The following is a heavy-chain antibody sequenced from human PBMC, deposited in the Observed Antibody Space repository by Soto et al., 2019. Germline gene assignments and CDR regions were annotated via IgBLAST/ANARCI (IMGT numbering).Heavy chain of an antibody. CDR2: ISYDGSNK. V-gene: IGHV3-30*18. CDR3: AKDIRFLEWLLPPYYYSGMDV. Sequence: GGSLRLSCAASGFTFSSYGMHWVRQAPGKGLEWVAVISYDGSNKYYADSVKGRFTISRDNSKNTLYLQMNSLRAEDTAVYYCAKDIRFLEWLLPPYYYSGMDVWGQGTTVTVSS. J-gene: IGHJ6*02. CDR1: GFTFSSYG. D-gene: IGHD3-3*01.